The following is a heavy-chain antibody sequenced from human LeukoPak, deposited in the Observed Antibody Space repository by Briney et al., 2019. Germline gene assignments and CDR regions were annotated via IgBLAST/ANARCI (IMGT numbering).Heavy chain of an antibody. J-gene: IGHJ5*02. V-gene: IGHV4-39*01. CDR3: ARTPSKMATATNWFDP. D-gene: IGHD5-24*01. Sequence: SETLSLTCTVSGGSISSSSYYWGWIRQPPGKGLEWIGSIYYSGSTYYNPSLKSRVTISVDTSKNQFSLKLSSVTAADTAVYYCARTPSKMATATNWFDPWGQGTLVTVSS. CDR2: IYYSGST. CDR1: GGSISSSSYY.